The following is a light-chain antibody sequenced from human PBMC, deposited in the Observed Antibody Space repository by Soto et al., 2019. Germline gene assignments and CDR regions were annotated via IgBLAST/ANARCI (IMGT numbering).Light chain of an antibody. CDR1: QSVSSSY. V-gene: IGKV3-20*01. CDR2: GAS. CDR3: QQYDSSPVT. J-gene: IGKJ1*01. Sequence: EIVLTQSPGTLSLSPGERATLSCRASQSVSSSYLAWYQQKPGQAPSLLIYGASTRATGIPDRFSGSGSGTDFTLTISRLEPEDFAVYYFQQYDSSPVTFGQGTKVEIK.